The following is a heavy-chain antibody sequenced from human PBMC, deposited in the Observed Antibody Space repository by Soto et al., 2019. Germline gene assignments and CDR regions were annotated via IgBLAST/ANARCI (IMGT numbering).Heavy chain of an antibody. D-gene: IGHD6-13*01. CDR3: ARVPRQQLVRLAYYYGMDV. CDR2: IYHSGST. Sequence: SETLSLTCAVSGGSISSSNWWSWVRQPPGKGLEWIGEIYHSGSTNYNPSLKSRVTISVDKSKNQFSLKLSSVTAADTAVYYCARVPRQQLVRLAYYYGMDVWGQGTTVTVSS. V-gene: IGHV4-4*02. J-gene: IGHJ6*02. CDR1: GGSISSSNW.